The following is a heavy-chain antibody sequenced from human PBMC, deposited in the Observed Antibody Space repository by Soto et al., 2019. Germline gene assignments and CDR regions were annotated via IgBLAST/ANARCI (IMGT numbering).Heavy chain of an antibody. D-gene: IGHD4-4*01. J-gene: IGHJ6*02. CDR2: IIPIFGTA. V-gene: IGHV1-69*13. CDR1: GGTFSSYA. CDR3: ARDEATVTPYYYYGMDV. Sequence: SVKVSCKASGGTFSSYAISWVRQAPGQGLEWMGGIIPIFGTANYAQKFQGRVTIAADESTSTAYMELSSLRSEDTAVYYCARDEATVTPYYYYGMDVWGQGTTVTVSS.